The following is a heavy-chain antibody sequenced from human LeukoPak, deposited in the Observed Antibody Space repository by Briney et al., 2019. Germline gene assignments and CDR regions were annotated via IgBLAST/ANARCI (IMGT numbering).Heavy chain of an antibody. CDR3: AREQRYDDFDY. CDR1: GFTFSDYW. CDR2: IHPDGSRT. J-gene: IGHJ4*02. D-gene: IGHD5-12*01. Sequence: GGSLRLSCAASGFTFSDYWMHWVRHTPGKGLVWVSRIHPDGSRTSYIDSVKDRFIISRDNAENTVYLQMNGLRAEDAGVYYCAREQRYDDFDYWGQGILVTVSS. V-gene: IGHV3-74*01.